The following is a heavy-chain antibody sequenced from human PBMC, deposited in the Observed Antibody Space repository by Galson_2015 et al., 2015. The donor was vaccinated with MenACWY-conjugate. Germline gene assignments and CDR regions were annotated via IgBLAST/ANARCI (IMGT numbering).Heavy chain of an antibody. Sequence: QSGAEVKKPGESLKISCKGSEYSFSRFWIGWVRQMPGKGLEWMGLIYPPDSDTRYSPSFQGQVTMSADKSITTAYLQWSSLKASDTAIYYCAVAIYDFWSGYSFDYWGRGTLVTVSS. D-gene: IGHD3-3*01. CDR1: EYSFSRFW. CDR2: IYPPDSDT. V-gene: IGHV5-51*01. J-gene: IGHJ4*02. CDR3: AVAIYDFWSGYSFDY.